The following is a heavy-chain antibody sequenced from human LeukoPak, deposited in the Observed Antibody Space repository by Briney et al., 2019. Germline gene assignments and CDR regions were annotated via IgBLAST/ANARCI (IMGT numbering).Heavy chain of an antibody. CDR2: ISSSSIYI. J-gene: IGHJ4*02. D-gene: IGHD6-19*01. CDR1: GFTFSGYS. V-gene: IGHV3-21*01. Sequence: PGGSLRLSCAASGFTFSGYSMDWVRQAPGKGLEWVSSISSSSIYIYYADSVKGRFTISRDNARNSLYLQMNSLRAEDTAVYYCARVIYSGWEGELSDWGQGTLVTVSS. CDR3: ARVIYSGWEGELSD.